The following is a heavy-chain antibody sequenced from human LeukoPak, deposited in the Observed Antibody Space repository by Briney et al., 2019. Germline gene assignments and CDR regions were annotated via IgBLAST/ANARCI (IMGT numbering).Heavy chain of an antibody. J-gene: IGHJ4*02. V-gene: IGHV1-2*02. CDR2: INPNSGGT. CDR3: ASLARHDYGTNSTQFDY. D-gene: IGHD4-23*01. CDR1: GYTFTGYY. Sequence: PGGSLRLSCKASGYTFTGYYIHWVRQAPGQGLEWMGWINPNSGGTNYAQKFQGRVTMTRDTSISTAYMELSRLRSDDTAVYYCASLARHDYGTNSTQFDYWGQGTLVTVSS.